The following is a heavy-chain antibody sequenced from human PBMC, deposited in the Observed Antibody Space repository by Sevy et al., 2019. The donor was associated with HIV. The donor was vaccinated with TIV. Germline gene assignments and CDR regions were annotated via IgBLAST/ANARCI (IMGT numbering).Heavy chain of an antibody. Sequence: GGSLRLSCAASGFTLSSLWMNWVRQGPGKGLEWVANIKQDGSEKYYVDSVKGRFTISRDNAKNSLYLQMNSLRAEDTAVYYCARAVGDGEQLAYYFDYWGQGTLVTVSS. D-gene: IGHD6-13*01. J-gene: IGHJ4*02. CDR2: IKQDGSEK. CDR3: ARAVGDGEQLAYYFDY. CDR1: GFTLSSLW. V-gene: IGHV3-7*01.